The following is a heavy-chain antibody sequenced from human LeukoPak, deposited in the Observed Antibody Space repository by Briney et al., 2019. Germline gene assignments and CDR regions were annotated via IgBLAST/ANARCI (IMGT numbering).Heavy chain of an antibody. CDR2: ISSSSSYI. Sequence: GGSLRLSCAASGFTFSCYSMNWVRQAPGKGLEWVSSISSSSSYIYYADSVKGRFTISRDNAKNSLYLQMNSLRAEDTAVYYCARGRSGYDFWSGYVEEAAFDIWGQGTMVTVSS. CDR3: ARGRSGYDFWSGYVEEAAFDI. V-gene: IGHV3-21*01. CDR1: GFTFSCYS. D-gene: IGHD3-3*01. J-gene: IGHJ3*02.